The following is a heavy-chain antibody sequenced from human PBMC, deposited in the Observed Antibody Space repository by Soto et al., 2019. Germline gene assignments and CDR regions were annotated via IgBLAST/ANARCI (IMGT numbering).Heavy chain of an antibody. Sequence: QVQLQESGPGLVKPSQTLSLTCTVSGGSISSGGYYWSWIRQHPGKGLEWIGYIYYSGSTYYNPSLKSRVTISVDTSKNQFSLKLSSVTAADTAVYYCERDYGSGKVDAFDIWGQGTMVTVSS. D-gene: IGHD3-10*01. J-gene: IGHJ3*02. CDR3: ERDYGSGKVDAFDI. CDR1: GGSISSGGYY. V-gene: IGHV4-31*03. CDR2: IYYSGST.